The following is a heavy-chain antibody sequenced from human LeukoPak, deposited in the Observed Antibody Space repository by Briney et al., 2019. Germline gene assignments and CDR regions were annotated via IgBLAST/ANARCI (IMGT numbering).Heavy chain of an antibody. CDR3: ARPLVGTGCSSSWYFNY. Sequence: RGESLKISCKASGYSFISYWIAWVRQMPGKGLEWMGTIYPGDSDTRYSPSFQGQVTISADKSISTAYLQWSSLTASDTAMYYCARPLVGTGCSSSWYFNYWGQGTLVTVSS. J-gene: IGHJ4*02. CDR2: IYPGDSDT. CDR1: GYSFISYW. D-gene: IGHD6-13*01. V-gene: IGHV5-51*01.